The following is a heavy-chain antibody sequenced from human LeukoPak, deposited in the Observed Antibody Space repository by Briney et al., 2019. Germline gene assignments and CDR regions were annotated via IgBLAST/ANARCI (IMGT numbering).Heavy chain of an antibody. J-gene: IGHJ4*02. D-gene: IGHD3-16*01. CDR2: ISPAGDST. V-gene: IGHV3-23*01. CDR1: GFTFSDYS. CDR3: AKEGPGGGGYFDD. Sequence: GGSLRLSCTASGFTFSDYSMSWVRQAPGAGLEWVSAISPAGDSTTDADSVKGRFTISRDNSKNTLYLRMNSLRADDTAVYYCAKEGPGGGGYFDDWGQGTLVTVSS.